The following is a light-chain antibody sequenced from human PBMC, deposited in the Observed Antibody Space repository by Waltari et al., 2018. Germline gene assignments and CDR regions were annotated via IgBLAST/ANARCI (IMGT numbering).Light chain of an antibody. J-gene: IGLJ3*02. V-gene: IGLV3-1*01. CDR3: QALGSNRWV. CDR1: ILGNKY. CDR2: QEI. Sequence: SDELTQPPSVSVSPGQTASITCSGDILGNKYASWYQQKPGQSPLLVIYQEIHRPSGIPERFSGSKSGNTATLTISGTQAMDDADYYCQALGSNRWVFGGGTKLTVL.